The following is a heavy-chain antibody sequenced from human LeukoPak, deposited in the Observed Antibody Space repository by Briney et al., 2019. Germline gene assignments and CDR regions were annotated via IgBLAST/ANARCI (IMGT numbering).Heavy chain of an antibody. CDR1: GFTFSSYG. J-gene: IGHJ4*02. CDR2: ISYDGSNK. Sequence: GGSLRLSCAASGFTFSSYGMHWVRQAPGKGLEWVAVISYDGSNKYYADSVKGRFTISRDNSKNTLYLQMNSLRAEDTAVYYCAKSENGGSYSYWGQGTLVTVSS. V-gene: IGHV3-30*18. D-gene: IGHD1-26*01. CDR3: AKSENGGSYSY.